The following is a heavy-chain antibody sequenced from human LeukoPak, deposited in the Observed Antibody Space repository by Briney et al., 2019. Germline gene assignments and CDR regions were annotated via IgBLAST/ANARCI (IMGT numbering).Heavy chain of an antibody. D-gene: IGHD2-2*01. Sequence: PGGTLRLSCVASGFTFTSYSMNWVRQAPGKGPEWISYISSGAGTINYADSVKGRFTISRDNAKNSLYLQMNSLRAEDTAVYYCARALGYCSSTSCYEPYYYMDVWGKGTTVTVSS. CDR3: ARALGYCSSTSCYEPYYYMDV. V-gene: IGHV3-48*04. J-gene: IGHJ6*03. CDR2: ISSGAGTI. CDR1: GFTFTSYS.